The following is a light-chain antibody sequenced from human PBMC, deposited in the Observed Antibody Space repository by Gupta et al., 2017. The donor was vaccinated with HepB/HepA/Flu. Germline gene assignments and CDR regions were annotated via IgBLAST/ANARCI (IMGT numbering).Light chain of an antibody. CDR2: LGS. V-gene: IGKV2-28*01. CDR3: MQGLQTPPI. Sequence: DIVMTQSPLSLAVTPGEPASISCRSTQSRLGGDGHNYLDWYLVKPGQSPQLLIYLGSHRASGVPDRFSGSGSGTDFTLKISRVEAEDFGVYYCMQGLQTPPIFGPGTKLEIK. CDR1: QSRLGGDGHNY. J-gene: IGKJ2*01.